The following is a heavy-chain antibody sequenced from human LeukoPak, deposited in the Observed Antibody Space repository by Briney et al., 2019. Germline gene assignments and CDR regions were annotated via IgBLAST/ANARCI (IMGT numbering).Heavy chain of an antibody. D-gene: IGHD3-10*01. CDR3: ARQGSDRGGYYYYYMDV. J-gene: IGHJ6*03. Sequence: GESLKISCKGSGYSFTSYWIGWVRQMPGKGLEWMGIIYPGDSDTRYSPSFQGQVTISADKSISTAYLQWSSLKASDTAMYYCARQGSDRGGYYYYYMDVWGKGTTVTVSS. CDR1: GYSFTSYW. V-gene: IGHV5-51*01. CDR2: IYPGDSDT.